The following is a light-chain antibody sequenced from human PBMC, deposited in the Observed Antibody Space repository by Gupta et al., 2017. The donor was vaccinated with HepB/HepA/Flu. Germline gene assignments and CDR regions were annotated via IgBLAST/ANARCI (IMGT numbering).Light chain of an antibody. CDR3: AAWDDSLNGFYV. V-gene: IGLV1-44*01. J-gene: IGLJ1*01. Sequence: QSVLTQPPSASGTPGPSVTISGSASSSNIGSNTVNWYQRLPGTAPKLLIYSNNQRPSGVPDRCSGSKSGTSASLAISGLQSEDEDDYYCAAWDDSLNGFYVFGTGTKVTVL. CDR2: SNN. CDR1: SSNIGSNT.